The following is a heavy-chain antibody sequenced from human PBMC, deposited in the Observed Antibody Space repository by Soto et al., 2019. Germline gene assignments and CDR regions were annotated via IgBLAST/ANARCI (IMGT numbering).Heavy chain of an antibody. Sequence: GGSLRLSCAASGFTFSSHSMNWVRQAPGKGLEWVSSISSSSSYIYYADSVKGRFTISRDNAKNSLYLQMNSLRAEDTAVYYCARDRLQYGFDPWGQGTLVTVSS. V-gene: IGHV3-21*01. D-gene: IGHD4-4*01. J-gene: IGHJ5*02. CDR1: GFTFSSHS. CDR3: ARDRLQYGFDP. CDR2: ISSSSSYI.